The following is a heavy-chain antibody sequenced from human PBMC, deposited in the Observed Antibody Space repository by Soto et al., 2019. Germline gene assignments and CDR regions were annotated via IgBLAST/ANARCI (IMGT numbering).Heavy chain of an antibody. J-gene: IGHJ6*02. CDR1: GFTFSSYG. V-gene: IGHV3-30*18. CDR2: ISYDGSNK. Sequence: PGGSLRLSCAASGFTFSSYGMHWVRQAPGKGLEWVAVISYDGSNKYYADSVKGRFTISRDNSKNTLYLQMNSLRAEDTAVYYCAKSGRGGMDVWGQGTTVTVSS. D-gene: IGHD1-26*01. CDR3: AKSGRGGMDV.